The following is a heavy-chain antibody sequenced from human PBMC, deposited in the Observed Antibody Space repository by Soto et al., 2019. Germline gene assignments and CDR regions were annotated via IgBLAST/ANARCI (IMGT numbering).Heavy chain of an antibody. J-gene: IGHJ4*02. D-gene: IGHD6-19*01. CDR1: GFTFSSYA. V-gene: IGHV3-23*01. Sequence: GGSLRLSCAASGFTFSSYAMSWVRQAPGKGLEWVSAISGSGGSTYYADSVKGRFTISRDNAKNSLYLQMNSLRDEDTTVYYCARDQIAVAGFFDYWGQGTLVTVSS. CDR2: ISGSGGST. CDR3: ARDQIAVAGFFDY.